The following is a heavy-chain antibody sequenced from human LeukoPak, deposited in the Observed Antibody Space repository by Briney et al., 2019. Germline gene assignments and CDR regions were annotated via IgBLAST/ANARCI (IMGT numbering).Heavy chain of an antibody. D-gene: IGHD1-7*01. CDR1: GFTFSSYA. CDR2: ISYDGSNK. Sequence: PGGSLRLSCAASGFTFSSYAMHWVRQAPGKGLEWVAVISYDGSNKYYADSVTGRFTISRDNSKNTLYLQMNSLRAEDTAVYYCARELELRLGVEVYYYYGMDVWGQGTTVTVSS. J-gene: IGHJ6*02. V-gene: IGHV3-30-3*01. CDR3: ARELELRLGVEVYYYYGMDV.